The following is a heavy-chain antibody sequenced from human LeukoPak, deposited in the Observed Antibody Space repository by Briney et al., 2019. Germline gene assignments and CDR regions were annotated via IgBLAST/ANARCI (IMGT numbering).Heavy chain of an antibody. CDR1: GYX. D-gene: IGHD2-2*01. V-gene: IGHV4-34*01. CDR2: INHSGST. Sequence: GYXWSWVRQPPGKGLEWIGEINHSGSTNYNPSLKSRVTISVDKSKKQFSLKLSSVTAADTAVYYCARGRLEYQLTWGQGTLVTVSS. CDR3: ARGRLEYQLT. J-gene: IGHJ5*02.